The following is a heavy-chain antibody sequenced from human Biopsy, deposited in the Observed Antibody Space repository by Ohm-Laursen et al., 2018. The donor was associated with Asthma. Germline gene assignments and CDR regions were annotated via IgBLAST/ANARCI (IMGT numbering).Heavy chain of an antibody. D-gene: IGHD3/OR15-3a*01. J-gene: IGHJ4*02. CDR2: ISYTGSA. CDR3: ARHWDWRSFFDY. V-gene: IGHV4-39*01. Sequence: SETLSLTCTVSGGSISSSSYYWGWIRQPPGKGLEWMGSISYTGSAYHNPSLKSRVTISVDTSKNHFSLKLSSVTAADTAVYYCARHWDWRSFFDYWGQGTPVTVSS. CDR1: GGSISSSSYY.